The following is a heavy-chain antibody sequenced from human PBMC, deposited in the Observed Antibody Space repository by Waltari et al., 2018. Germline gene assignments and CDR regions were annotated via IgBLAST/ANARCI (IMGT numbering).Heavy chain of an antibody. Sequence: HVQLVQSGAEVEMPGASVKVSCKASGYTFTDFYIHWVRQAPGQGLEWMGRVDPNNGATNYVQKFQDRVTMTRDTSISTAYMELSSVKSDDTAVYYCARSGGGVTTCGVAEWGQGTLVTVSS. CDR2: VDPNNGAT. D-gene: IGHD3-3*01. V-gene: IGHV1-2*06. CDR1: GYTFTDFY. CDR3: ARSGGGVTTCGVAE. J-gene: IGHJ4*02.